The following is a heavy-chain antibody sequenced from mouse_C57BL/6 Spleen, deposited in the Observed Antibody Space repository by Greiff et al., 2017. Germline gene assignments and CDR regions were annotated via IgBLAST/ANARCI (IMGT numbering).Heavy chain of an antibody. CDR3: TPHYYGSSYEGFAY. D-gene: IGHD1-1*01. J-gene: IGHJ3*01. V-gene: IGHV1-15*01. Sequence: QVQLQQSGAELVRPGASVTLSCKASGYTFTDYEMHWVKQTPVHGLEWIGAIDPETGGTAYNQKFKGKAILTADKSSSTAYMELRSLTSEDSAVYYCTPHYYGSSYEGFAYWGQGTLVTVSA. CDR2: IDPETGGT. CDR1: GYTFTDYE.